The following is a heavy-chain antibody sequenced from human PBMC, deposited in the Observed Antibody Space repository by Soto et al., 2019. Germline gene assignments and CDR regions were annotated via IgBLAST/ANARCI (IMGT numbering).Heavy chain of an antibody. J-gene: IGHJ4*02. CDR2: TTPIIGTT. Sequence: QVQLVQSGAEVRKPGSSVKVSCKASGDTLSHYGISWVRQAPGQGLEWMGGTTPIIGTTDYAQKFQGRLTITADESTTTSYMDLSSLRFDDTAVYYGATGESSDTGDHWGQGTLVTVSS. V-gene: IGHV1-69*01. CDR1: GDTLSHYG. CDR3: ATGESSDTGDH. D-gene: IGHD5-18*01.